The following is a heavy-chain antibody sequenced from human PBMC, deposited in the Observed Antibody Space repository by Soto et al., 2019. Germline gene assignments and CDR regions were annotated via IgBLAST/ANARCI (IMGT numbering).Heavy chain of an antibody. Sequence: GGSLRLSCAASGFTFSSYGMHWVRQAPGKGLEWVAVIWYDGSNKYYADSVKGRFTISRDNSKNTLYLQMNSLRAEDTAVYYCARDGCSSTSCYPGYNWFAPWGQGTLVTVSS. CDR3: ARDGCSSTSCYPGYNWFAP. CDR2: IWYDGSNK. D-gene: IGHD2-2*01. V-gene: IGHV3-33*01. CDR1: GFTFSSYG. J-gene: IGHJ5*02.